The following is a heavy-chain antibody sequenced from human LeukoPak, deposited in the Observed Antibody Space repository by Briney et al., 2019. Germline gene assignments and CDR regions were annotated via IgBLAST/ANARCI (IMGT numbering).Heavy chain of an antibody. CDR1: GYSFTNYA. J-gene: IGHJ4*02. Sequence: GASVKVSCKTSGYSFTNYAMHWVRQAPGQRLEWMGWINAGNGDTKYSQKFQGRVTIIRDTSASTAYMEVSSLRSEDTAVYYCARDLNVGKWPEYYFDYWGQGTLVTVSS. CDR3: ARDLNVGKWPEYYFDY. V-gene: IGHV1-3*01. D-gene: IGHD1-1*01. CDR2: INAGNGDT.